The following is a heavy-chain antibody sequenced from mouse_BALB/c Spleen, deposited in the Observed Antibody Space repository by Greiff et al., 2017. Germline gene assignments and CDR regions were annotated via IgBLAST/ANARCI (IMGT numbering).Heavy chain of an antibody. J-gene: IGHJ2*01. D-gene: IGHD6-1*01. CDR1: GYTFTSYY. CDR2: INPSNGGT. Sequence: QVQLQQPGAELVKPGASVKLSCKASGYTFTSYYMYWVKQRPGQGLEWIGGINPSNGGTNFNEKFKSKATLTVDKSSSTAYMQLSSLTSEDSAVYYCTRSPELAFYYFDYWGQGTTLTVSS. V-gene: IGHV1S81*02. CDR3: TRSPELAFYYFDY.